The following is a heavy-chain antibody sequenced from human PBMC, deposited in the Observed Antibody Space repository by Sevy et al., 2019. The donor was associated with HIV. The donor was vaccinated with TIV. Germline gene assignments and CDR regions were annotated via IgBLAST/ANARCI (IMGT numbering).Heavy chain of an antibody. V-gene: IGHV3-23*01. CDR3: ARDRGELLSSAFDY. J-gene: IGHJ4*02. Sequence: GGSLRLSCVGSGFSFSSDAMSWVRQAPGKGLQWVATVSASGGSTYYADSVKGRFTISRDNSKNTLYLQMNSLRAEDTAIYYCARDRGELLSSAFDYWGQGTLVTVSS. CDR1: GFSFSSDA. D-gene: IGHD1-26*01. CDR2: VSASGGST.